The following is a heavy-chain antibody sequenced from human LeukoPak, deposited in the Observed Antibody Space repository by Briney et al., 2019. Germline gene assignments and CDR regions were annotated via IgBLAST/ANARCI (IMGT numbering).Heavy chain of an antibody. Sequence: SSETLSLTCAVYGGSFSGYYWSWIRQPPGKGLEWIGEINHSGSTNYNPSLKSRVTISVDTSKNQFSLKLSSVTAADTAVYYCARGRGYCSSTSCCLGRYYYYYMDVWGKGTAVTVSS. CDR3: ARGRGYCSSTSCCLGRYYYYYMDV. CDR1: GGSFSGYY. J-gene: IGHJ6*03. V-gene: IGHV4-34*01. D-gene: IGHD2-2*01. CDR2: INHSGST.